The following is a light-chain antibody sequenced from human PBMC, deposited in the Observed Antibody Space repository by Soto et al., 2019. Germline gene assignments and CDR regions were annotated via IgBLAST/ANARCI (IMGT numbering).Light chain of an antibody. CDR1: SSDVGAYNY. Sequence: QSVLTQPASVSGSPGQSITISCTGTSSDVGAYNYVSWYQQHPGKAPKLMIFEVSNRPSGVSNRFSGSKSGNTASLTISGLQADDEADYYCTSYTSSNTLNVLFGGGTKLTVL. V-gene: IGLV2-14*01. CDR3: TSYTSSNTLNVL. J-gene: IGLJ3*02. CDR2: EVS.